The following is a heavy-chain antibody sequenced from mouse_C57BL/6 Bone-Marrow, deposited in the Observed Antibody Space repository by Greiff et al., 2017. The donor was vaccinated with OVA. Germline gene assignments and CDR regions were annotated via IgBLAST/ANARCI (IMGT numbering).Heavy chain of an antibody. CDR2: ISSGSSTI. J-gene: IGHJ3*01. V-gene: IGHV5-17*01. CDR1: GFTFSDYG. CDR3: ARRENLAWFAY. Sequence: EVKVEESGGGLVKPGGSLKLSCAASGFTFSDYGMHWVRQAPEKGLEWVAYISSGSSTIYYADTVKGRFTISRDNAKNTLFLQMTSLRSEDTAMYYCARRENLAWFAYWGQGTLVTVSA.